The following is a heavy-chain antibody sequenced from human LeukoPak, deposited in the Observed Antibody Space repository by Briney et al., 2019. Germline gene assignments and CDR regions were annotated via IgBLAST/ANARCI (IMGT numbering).Heavy chain of an antibody. D-gene: IGHD6-19*01. CDR3: AKDRDSIAVADCFDY. J-gene: IGHJ4*02. V-gene: IGHV3-66*01. CDR2: IYSGGST. Sequence: GGSLRLSCAASGFTVSSNYMSWVRQAPGKGLEWVSVIYSGGSTYYADSVKGRFTISRDNSKNTLYLQMNSLRAEDTAVYYCAKDRDSIAVADCFDYWGQGTLVTVSS. CDR1: GFTVSSNY.